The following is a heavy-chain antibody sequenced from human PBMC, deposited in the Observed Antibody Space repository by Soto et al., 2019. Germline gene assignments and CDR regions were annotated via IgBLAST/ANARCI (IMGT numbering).Heavy chain of an antibody. V-gene: IGHV3-48*03. CDR1: GFTFSSYE. CDR2: ISSSGSTI. Sequence: EVQLVESGGGLVQPGGSLRLSCAASGFTFSSYEMNWVRQAPGKGLEWVSYISSSGSTIYYADSVKGRFTISRDNAKNSLYLHMNSLRAEDTAVYYCARVGGRGVTSGWGQGNLVTVSS. CDR3: ARVGGRGVTSG. J-gene: IGHJ4*02. D-gene: IGHD3-10*01.